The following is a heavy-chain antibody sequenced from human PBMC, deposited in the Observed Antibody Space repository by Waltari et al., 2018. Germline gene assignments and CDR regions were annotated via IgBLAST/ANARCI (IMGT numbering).Heavy chain of an antibody. CDR1: GFTFSTYE. Sequence: EVQLVESGGGLVQPGGSLRLSCAVSGFTFSTYEMNWVRQAPGQGLEWVSYISSSGSTIYHADSVKGRFTISRDNAKTSLYLQMNSLRAEDTAVYYCATDSSREGYWGQGTLVTVSS. V-gene: IGHV3-48*03. CDR3: ATDSSREGY. CDR2: ISSSGSTI. J-gene: IGHJ4*02.